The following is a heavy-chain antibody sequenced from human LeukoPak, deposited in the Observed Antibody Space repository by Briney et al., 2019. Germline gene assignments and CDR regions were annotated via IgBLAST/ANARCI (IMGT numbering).Heavy chain of an antibody. CDR3: ARGYGDYGAEYFQH. CDR2: INPNSGGT. J-gene: IGHJ1*01. D-gene: IGHD4-17*01. V-gene: IGHV1-2*04. Sequence: ASVKASCKASGYTFTGYYMHWVRQAPGQGLEWMGWINPNSGGTNYAQKFQGWVTMTRDTSISTAYMELSRLRSDDTAVYYCARGYGDYGAEYFQHWGQGTLVTVSS. CDR1: GYTFTGYY.